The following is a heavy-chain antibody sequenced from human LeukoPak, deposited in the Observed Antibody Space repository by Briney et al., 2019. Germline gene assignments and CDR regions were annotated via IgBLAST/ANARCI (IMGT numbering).Heavy chain of an antibody. D-gene: IGHD6-13*01. Sequence: SETLSLTCTVSGGSISSYYWSWIRQPAGKGPEWIGRIYTSGSTNYNPSLKSRVTMSVDTSKNQFSLKLSSVTAADTAVYYCARTTCTNSSCSGYYFDNWGQGTLVTVSS. CDR1: GGSISSYY. CDR2: IYTSGST. V-gene: IGHV4-4*07. J-gene: IGHJ4*02. CDR3: ARTTCTNSSCSGYYFDN.